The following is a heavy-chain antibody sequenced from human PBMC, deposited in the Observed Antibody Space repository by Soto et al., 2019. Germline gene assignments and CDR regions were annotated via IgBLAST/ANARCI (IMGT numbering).Heavy chain of an antibody. CDR1: GGPISSGDYY. CDR3: AREFIAYFDFWSGYYTGGKANYFDY. J-gene: IGHJ4*02. V-gene: IGHV4-30-4*01. CDR2: NYYSGST. Sequence: SETLSLTCTVSGGPISSGDYYWSWIRQPPGKGQERIGYNYYSGSTYYNQSLKSRVTIPVATSKNPSTPKLGSVNAADTAVYYCAREFIAYFDFWSGYYTGGKANYFDYWGQGTLVTVSS. D-gene: IGHD3-3*01.